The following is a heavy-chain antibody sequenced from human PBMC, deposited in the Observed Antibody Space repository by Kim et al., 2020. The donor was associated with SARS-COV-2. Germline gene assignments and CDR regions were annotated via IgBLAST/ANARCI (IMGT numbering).Heavy chain of an antibody. CDR2: IHKSGYNS. J-gene: IGHJ3*02. Sequence: GGSLRLSCAASGFTFSDFYMAWIRRAPGKGLECLSYIHKSGYNSYYADSVKGRFTISRDNANNLLYLQMNGLRAEDTAVYYCARDPDSGTYKAGAFDIWG. D-gene: IGHD1-26*01. CDR1: GFTFSDFY. CDR3: ARDPDSGTYKAGAFDI. V-gene: IGHV3-11*04.